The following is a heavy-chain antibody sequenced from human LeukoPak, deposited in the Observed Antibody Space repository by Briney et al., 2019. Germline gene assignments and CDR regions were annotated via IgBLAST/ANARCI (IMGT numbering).Heavy chain of an antibody. V-gene: IGHV1-8*01. J-gene: IGHJ5*02. D-gene: IGHD5-18*01. CDR1: GYTFTNYE. CDR3: VKAAITLTLNADWFEP. CDR2: MNPRNGNT. Sequence: GASVKVSCKASGYTFTNYEMNWVRQATGQGLEWMGWMNPRNGNTAYAQKFQGRVTMTRDTSITTAYLELSSLTSDDTAVYYCVKAAITLTLNADWFEPWGQGTLVTVSS.